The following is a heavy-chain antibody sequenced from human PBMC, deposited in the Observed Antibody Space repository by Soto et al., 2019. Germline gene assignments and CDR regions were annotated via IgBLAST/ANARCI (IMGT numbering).Heavy chain of an antibody. CDR3: VKESYYDSSGYPVGLYYFDY. D-gene: IGHD3-22*01. V-gene: IGHV3-64D*08. Sequence: GGPLRLSCSASGFTFSSYAMHWVRQAPGKGLEYVSAISSNGGSTYYADSVKGRFTISRDNSKNTLYLQMSSLRAEDTAVYYCVKESYYDSSGYPVGLYYFDYWGQGTLVTVSS. J-gene: IGHJ4*02. CDR2: ISSNGGST. CDR1: GFTFSSYA.